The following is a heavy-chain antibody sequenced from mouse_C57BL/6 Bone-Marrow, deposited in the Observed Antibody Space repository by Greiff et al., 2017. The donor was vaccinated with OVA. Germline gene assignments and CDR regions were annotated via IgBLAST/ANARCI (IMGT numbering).Heavy chain of an antibody. Sequence: EVKLQESGPVLVKPGASVKMSCKASGYTFTDYYMNWVKQSHGKSLEWIGVINPYNGGTSYNQKFKRKATLTVDKSSSTAYMELNSLTSEDSAVYYCARSNDGYYGGFAYWGQGTLVTVSA. D-gene: IGHD2-3*01. CDR1: GYTFTDYY. CDR2: INPYNGGT. V-gene: IGHV1-19*01. J-gene: IGHJ3*01. CDR3: ARSNDGYYGGFAY.